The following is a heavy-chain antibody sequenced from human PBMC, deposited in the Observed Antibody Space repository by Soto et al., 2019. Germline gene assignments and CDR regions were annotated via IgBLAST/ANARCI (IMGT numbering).Heavy chain of an antibody. J-gene: IGHJ4*02. Sequence: GGSLRLSCAASGFTFSSYSMNWVRQAPGKGLEWVSSISSSSSYIYYADSVKGRFTISRDNAKNSLYLQMNSLRAEDTAVYYCARDRGLHLGELSFYFDYWGQGTLVTVSS. CDR1: GFTFSSYS. D-gene: IGHD3-16*02. CDR2: ISSSSSYI. CDR3: ARDRGLHLGELSFYFDY. V-gene: IGHV3-21*01.